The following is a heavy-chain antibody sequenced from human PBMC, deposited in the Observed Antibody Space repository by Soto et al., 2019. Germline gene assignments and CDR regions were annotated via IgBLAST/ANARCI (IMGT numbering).Heavy chain of an antibody. V-gene: IGHV1-69*01. CDR2: IIPIFGTA. CDR1: GGTFSSYA. Sequence: QVQLVQSGAEVKKPGSSVKVSCKASGGTFSSYAISWVRQAPGQGLEWMGGIIPIFGTANYAQKFQGRVTITADESTSTAYMELSSLRSEDTAVYYCARELASYCSGGSCYGLDYWGQGTLVTVSS. D-gene: IGHD2-15*01. J-gene: IGHJ4*02. CDR3: ARELASYCSGGSCYGLDY.